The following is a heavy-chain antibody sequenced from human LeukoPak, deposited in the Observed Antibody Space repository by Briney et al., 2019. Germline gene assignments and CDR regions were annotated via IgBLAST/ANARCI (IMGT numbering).Heavy chain of an antibody. CDR3: AREMYYYDSSGYPLNWFDP. CDR1: GGSISSYY. Sequence: SETLSLTCTASGGSISSYYWSWIRQPPGKGLEWIGYIYYSGSTNYNPSLKSRVTISVDTSKNQFSLKLSSVTAADTAVYYCAREMYYYDSSGYPLNWFDPWGQGTLVTVSS. V-gene: IGHV4-59*01. J-gene: IGHJ5*02. D-gene: IGHD3-22*01. CDR2: IYYSGST.